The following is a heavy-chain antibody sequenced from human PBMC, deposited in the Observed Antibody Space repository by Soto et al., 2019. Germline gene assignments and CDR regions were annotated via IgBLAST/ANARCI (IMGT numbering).Heavy chain of an antibody. D-gene: IGHD5-12*01. Sequence: GASVKVSCKASGYTFTSYYMHWVRQAPGQGLEWMGIINPSGGSTSYAQKFQCRVTMTKDTSTSTVYMELSSLRSEDTAVYYCARVPLGGYDHPLDYYGMDVWGQGTTVTVSS. CDR2: INPSGGST. J-gene: IGHJ6*02. CDR1: GYTFTSYY. V-gene: IGHV1-46*01. CDR3: ARVPLGGYDHPLDYYGMDV.